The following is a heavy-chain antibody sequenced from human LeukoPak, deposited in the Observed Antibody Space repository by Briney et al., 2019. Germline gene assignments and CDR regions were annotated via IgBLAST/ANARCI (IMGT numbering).Heavy chain of an antibody. V-gene: IGHV3-48*03. CDR3: AREESSSSGYYFDY. Sequence: GGSLRLSCAASGFTFSLNEMNWVRQAPGKGLEWVSYINGPATNIFYADSVKGRFTISRDNAKNSLYLQMNSLRAEDTAVYYCAREESSSSGYYFDYWGQGTLVTVSS. D-gene: IGHD6-6*01. CDR1: GFTFSLNE. J-gene: IGHJ4*02. CDR2: INGPATNI.